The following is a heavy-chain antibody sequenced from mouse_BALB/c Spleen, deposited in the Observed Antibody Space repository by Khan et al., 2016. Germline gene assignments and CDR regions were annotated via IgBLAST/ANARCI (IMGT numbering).Heavy chain of an antibody. V-gene: IGHV3-1*02. CDR2: IHYSGST. D-gene: IGHD2-4*01. Sequence: EVQLQESGPDLVKPSQSLSLTCTVSGYSITSGYSWHWIRQFPGNKLEWMGSIHYSGSTNYNPSLKSRISITRDTSKNPFFLQLKCGTTEDTATDCCARAHYDDDWFAYGGQGTLVTVSA. J-gene: IGHJ3*01. CDR1: GYSITSGYS. CDR3: ARAHYDDDWFAY.